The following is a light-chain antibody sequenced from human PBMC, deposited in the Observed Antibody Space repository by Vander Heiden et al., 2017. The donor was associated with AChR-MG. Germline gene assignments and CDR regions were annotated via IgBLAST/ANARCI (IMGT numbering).Light chain of an antibody. V-gene: IGLV1-44*01. J-gene: IGLJ3*02. CDR2: FIN. CDR1: RSNIGSNT. Sequence: QSVLAQPPSASGTPGQTVSISCSGSRSNIGSNTVNWYQHLPGSAPKLLVYFINQRPSGVPDRFSGSRSGTSASLAITGLQSEDEADYYCSAWDDSLNGPVFGGGTKLTVL. CDR3: SAWDDSLNGPV.